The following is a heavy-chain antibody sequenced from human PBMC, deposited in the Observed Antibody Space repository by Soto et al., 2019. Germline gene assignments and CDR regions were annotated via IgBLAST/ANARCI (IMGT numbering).Heavy chain of an antibody. CDR1: GGPFSGCN. J-gene: IGHJ4*02. CDR3: ARSHVLRYFGCLFLFDY. D-gene: IGHD3-9*01. CDR2: INHSGST. V-gene: IGHV4-34*01. Sequence: KPSETLCLTFAVYGGPFSGCNFCWIRQPPGKGLEWIGEINHSGSTNYTPSRKSRVIISLDTYKNHSSLKMRSVKAADTAVYYCARSHVLRYFGCLFLFDYWGQGSLVTVSS.